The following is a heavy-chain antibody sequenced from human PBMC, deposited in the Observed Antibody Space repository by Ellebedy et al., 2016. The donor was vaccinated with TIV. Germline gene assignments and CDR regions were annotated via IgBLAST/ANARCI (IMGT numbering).Heavy chain of an antibody. CDR3: ARDRGDGYNYWAY. CDR2: IDNDGSST. CDR1: GFTLSSYW. D-gene: IGHD5-24*01. Sequence: GESLKISXAASGFTLSSYWMHWVRQAPGKGLVWVSRIDNDGSSTSYADSVKGRFTIFRDNAKNTLYLQMNSLRAEDTAVYYCARDRGDGYNYWAYWGQGTLVTVSS. J-gene: IGHJ4*02. V-gene: IGHV3-74*01.